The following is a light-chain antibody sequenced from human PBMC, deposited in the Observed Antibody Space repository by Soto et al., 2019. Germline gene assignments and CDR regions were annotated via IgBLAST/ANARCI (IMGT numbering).Light chain of an antibody. CDR2: AAS. Sequence: DIQMTQSPSSLSASVGDRVTITCRASQSISNYLNWYQHKPGKAPKLLIYAASNLESGVPSRFSGSGSGTEFTLTISSLQPDDFATYYCQQYNSYSRTFGQGTKLDIK. CDR1: QSISNY. V-gene: IGKV1-5*01. CDR3: QQYNSYSRT. J-gene: IGKJ1*01.